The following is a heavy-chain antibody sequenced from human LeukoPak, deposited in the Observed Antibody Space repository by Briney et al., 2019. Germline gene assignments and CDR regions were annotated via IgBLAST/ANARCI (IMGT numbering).Heavy chain of an antibody. CDR3: STEDKYCTTSTCGDS. Sequence: ASVKVSCKTSGYTFSDYYLHWVRQAPGQGLEWMGYIIPNSGGTTYAQKFQGRVTMTRDTSISAAYLDLSGLRSDDTAVYYCSTEDKYCTTSTCGDSWGQGTLVTVSS. CDR2: IIPNSGGT. V-gene: IGHV1-2*02. J-gene: IGHJ4*02. CDR1: GYTFSDYY. D-gene: IGHD2-8*01.